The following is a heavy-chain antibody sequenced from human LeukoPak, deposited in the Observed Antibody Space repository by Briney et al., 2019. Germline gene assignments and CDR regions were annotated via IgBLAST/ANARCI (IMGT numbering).Heavy chain of an antibody. Sequence: GGSLRLSCAASGFTFSSYWMSWVHQAPGKGLEWVANIKQDGSEKYYVDSVKGRFTISRDNAKNSLYLQMSSLRADDTAVYYCARSLISGNSDFGYWGQGTLVTVSS. CDR1: GFTFSSYW. J-gene: IGHJ4*02. V-gene: IGHV3-7*01. CDR2: IKQDGSEK. CDR3: ARSLISGNSDFGY. D-gene: IGHD4-23*01.